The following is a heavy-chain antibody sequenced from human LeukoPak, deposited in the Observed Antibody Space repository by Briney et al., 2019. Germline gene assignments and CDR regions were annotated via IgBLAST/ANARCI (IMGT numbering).Heavy chain of an antibody. CDR2: IWYDGSNK. Sequence: QSGRSLRLSCAAPGFTFSSYGMHWVRQAPGKGLEWVAVIWYDGSNKYYADSVKGRFTISRDNSKNTLYLQMNSLRAEDTAVYYCARDTEGGYFDYWGQGTLVTVSS. CDR1: GFTFSSYG. J-gene: IGHJ4*02. CDR3: ARDTEGGYFDY. V-gene: IGHV3-33*01.